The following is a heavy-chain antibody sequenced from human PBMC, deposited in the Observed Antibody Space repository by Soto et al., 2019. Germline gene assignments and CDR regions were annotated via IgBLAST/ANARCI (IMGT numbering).Heavy chain of an antibody. Sequence: QVQLVESGGGVVRPGTSLRLSCAASGSSFSGYAMHWVRQAPGKGLEWGAVISYDGSYNSYADSVKGRFTISRDNSKNTLYMQMDGLRDENTAVYYGTRAVVTAIREGIDSWGKGTLVTVSS. CDR3: TRAVVTAIREGIDS. J-gene: IGHJ4*02. D-gene: IGHD2-21*02. CDR1: GSSFSGYA. V-gene: IGHV3-30*04. CDR2: ISYDGSYN.